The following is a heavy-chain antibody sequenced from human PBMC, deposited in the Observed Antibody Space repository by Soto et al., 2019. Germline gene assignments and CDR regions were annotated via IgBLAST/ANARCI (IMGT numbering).Heavy chain of an antibody. V-gene: IGHV3-30-3*01. J-gene: IGHJ3*02. D-gene: IGHD2-21*02. Sequence: QVQLVESGGGVVQPGRSLRLSCAASGFTFSSYAMHWVRQAPGKGLEWVAVISYDGSNKYYADSVKGRFTISRNKSKNTLYLQTNSRRAEETAVYYCARDVVPAILGAFDIWGQGTMVTVSS. CDR3: ARDVVPAILGAFDI. CDR1: GFTFSSYA. CDR2: ISYDGSNK.